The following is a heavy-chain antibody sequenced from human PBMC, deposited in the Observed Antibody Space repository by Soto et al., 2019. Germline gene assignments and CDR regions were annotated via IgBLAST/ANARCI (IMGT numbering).Heavy chain of an antibody. D-gene: IGHD3-3*01. CDR2: INPSGGST. J-gene: IGHJ5*02. CDR3: ARDKRRFNNPSDQANWFDP. CDR1: GYTFTSYY. Sequence: ASVKVSCKASGYTFTSYYMHWVRQAPGQGLEWMGIINPSGGSTSYAQKFQGRVTMTRDTSTSTVYMELSSLRSEDTAVYYCARDKRRFNNPSDQANWFDPWGQGTLVTVSS. V-gene: IGHV1-46*01.